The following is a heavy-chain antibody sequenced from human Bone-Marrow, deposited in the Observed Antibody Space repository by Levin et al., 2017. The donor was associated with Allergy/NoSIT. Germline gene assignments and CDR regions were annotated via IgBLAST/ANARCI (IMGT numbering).Heavy chain of an antibody. CDR2: INTDGTTT. J-gene: IGHJ4*02. V-gene: IGHV3-74*01. CDR1: GFTFSSYW. Sequence: GESLKISCAASGFTFSSYWMYWARQAPGKGLVWVSRINTDGTTTFYADSVKGRFTISRDNAKNTLSLQMNSLRVEDTAVYYCAKYYAPGTYCLDHWGQGTLVTVSS. D-gene: IGHD3-10*01. CDR3: AKYYAPGTYCLDH.